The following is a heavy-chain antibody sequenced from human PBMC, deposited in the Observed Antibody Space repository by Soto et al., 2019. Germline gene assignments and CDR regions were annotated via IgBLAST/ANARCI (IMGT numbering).Heavy chain of an antibody. Sequence: GGSLRLSCAASGFTFSSYAMSWVRQAPGKGLEWVSAISGSGGSTYYADSVKGRFTISRDNSKNTLYLQMNSLRAEDTAVYYCAKDPLAPSGYVPDIDYWGQGTLVTVSS. CDR2: ISGSGGST. J-gene: IGHJ4*02. CDR3: AKDPLAPSGYVPDIDY. D-gene: IGHD5-12*01. CDR1: GFTFSSYA. V-gene: IGHV3-23*01.